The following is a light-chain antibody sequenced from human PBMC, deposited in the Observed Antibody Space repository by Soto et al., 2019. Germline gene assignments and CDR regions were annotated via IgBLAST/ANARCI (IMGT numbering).Light chain of an antibody. CDR1: SSDIGNYDF. J-gene: IGLJ2*01. CDR2: EVS. CDR3: SSYTTSTSFIL. Sequence: QSVLTQPASVSGSPGHSITISCTGTSSDIGNYDFVSWYQQVPGTAPKAMIYEVSSRPSGVSNRFSVSKSGNTASLTISGLQAADEAYYYCSSYTTSTSFILFGGGTKLTVL. V-gene: IGLV2-14*01.